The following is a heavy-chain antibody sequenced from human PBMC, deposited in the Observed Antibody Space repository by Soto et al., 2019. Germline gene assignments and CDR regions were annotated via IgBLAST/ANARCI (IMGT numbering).Heavy chain of an antibody. CDR2: ISGNGEII. Sequence: GGSLRLSCAASGFTFSDYYIHWIRRAPGKGLEWISYISGNGEIIQYAASARGRFTNSRDNAENSVYLEMESLRAEDTALYYCARDVDADFRTDFDYWGRGTLVTVSS. V-gene: IGHV3-11*01. CDR1: GFTFSDYY. CDR3: ARDVDADFRTDFDY. D-gene: IGHD4-17*01. J-gene: IGHJ4*02.